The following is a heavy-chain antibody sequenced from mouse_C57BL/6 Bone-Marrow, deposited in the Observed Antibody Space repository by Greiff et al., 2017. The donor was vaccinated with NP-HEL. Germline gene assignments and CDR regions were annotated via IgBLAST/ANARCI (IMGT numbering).Heavy chain of an antibody. D-gene: IGHD1-1*01. CDR2: IYPGSGNT. CDR1: GYTFTDYY. CDR3: ARKKVARPYWYFDV. V-gene: IGHV1-76*01. Sequence: VQLQQSGAELVRPGASVKLSCKASGYTFTDYYINWVKQRPGQGLEWIARIYPGSGNTYYNEKFKGKATLTAEKSSSTAYMQLSSLTSEDSAVYFCARKKVARPYWYFDVWGTGTTVTVSS. J-gene: IGHJ1*03.